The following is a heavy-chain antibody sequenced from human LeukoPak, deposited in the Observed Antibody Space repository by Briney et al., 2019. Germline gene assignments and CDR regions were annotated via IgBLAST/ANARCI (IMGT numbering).Heavy chain of an antibody. CDR2: TYYRSKWYN. D-gene: IGHD2-15*01. CDR1: GDSVSSNSAA. V-gene: IGHV6-1*01. J-gene: IGHJ4*02. CDR3: ARDRRCSGGSCYYFDY. Sequence: SPTLSLTCAISGDSVSSNSAAWNWIRQSPSRGLEWLGRTYYRSKWYNDYAVSVKSRITINPDTSKNQFSLQLNSVTPEDTAVYYCARDRRCSGGSCYYFDYWGQGTLVTVSS.